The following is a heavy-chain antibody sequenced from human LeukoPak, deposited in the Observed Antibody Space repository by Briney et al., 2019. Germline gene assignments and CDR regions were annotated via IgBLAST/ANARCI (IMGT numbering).Heavy chain of an antibody. Sequence: SETLSLTCTVSGGSISSYYWSWIRQPPGKGLEWIGNIYYSGSTNYNPSLKSRVSISVDTSKNQFSLKLSSMTAADTAVYYCTRGSIAYYYMDVWGKGTTVTISS. CDR3: TRGSIAYYYMDV. CDR2: IYYSGST. J-gene: IGHJ6*03. D-gene: IGHD3-22*01. V-gene: IGHV4-59*01. CDR1: GGSISSYY.